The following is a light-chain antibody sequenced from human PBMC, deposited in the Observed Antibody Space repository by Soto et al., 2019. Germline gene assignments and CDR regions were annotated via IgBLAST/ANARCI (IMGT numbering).Light chain of an antibody. CDR3: QAWDSTNAV. V-gene: IGLV3-1*01. Sequence: SYELTQPPSVSVSPGQTASITCSGENLGDKYVCWYQQKPGQSPVLVIFQDTKRPSGIPERFSGSNSGNTASLTISGTQSMDEAAYFCQAWDSTNAVFGGGTKLTVL. CDR1: NLGDKY. CDR2: QDT. J-gene: IGLJ2*01.